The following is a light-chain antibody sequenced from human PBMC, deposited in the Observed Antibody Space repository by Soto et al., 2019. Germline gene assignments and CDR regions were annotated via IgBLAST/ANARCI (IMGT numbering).Light chain of an antibody. CDR1: SSNIESNY. CDR2: RND. CDR3: AAWDDSLSALV. V-gene: IGLV1-47*01. Sequence: QSVLTQPPSASGTPGQRVTISCSGSSSNIESNYVYCYQQLPGSAPKLLIYRNDQRPSGVPDRFSGSKSGTSASLAISGLRCEDEADYYCAAWDDSLSALVFGGGTQLTVL. J-gene: IGLJ7*01.